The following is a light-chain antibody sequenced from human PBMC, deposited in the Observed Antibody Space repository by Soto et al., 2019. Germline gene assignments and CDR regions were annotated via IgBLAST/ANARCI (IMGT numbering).Light chain of an antibody. CDR2: QDD. V-gene: IGLV3-1*01. CDR1: KLGDKY. Sequence: SSELTQPPSVYVSPGQTGTITCSGDKLGDKYACWYQQKPGQSPVLVIYQDDKRPSGIPERFSGSNSGNTATLSISGTQAMDEADYFCQAWDSNTAIFGGGTKLTV. J-gene: IGLJ2*01. CDR3: QAWDSNTAI.